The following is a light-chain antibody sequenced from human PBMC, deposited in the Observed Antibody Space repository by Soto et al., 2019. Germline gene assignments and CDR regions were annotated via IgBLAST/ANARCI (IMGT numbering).Light chain of an antibody. Sequence: QAVVTQEPSLAGSPGGTVTLTCGSSTGAVTSGHYHYWFQQKPGQAPRTLISDTSNKHSWTPARFSGSLLGGKAALTLSGAQPEDEAEYYCLLSYSGARSFGGGTKLTVL. CDR1: TGAVTSGHY. CDR3: LLSYSGARS. J-gene: IGLJ2*01. CDR2: DTS. V-gene: IGLV7-46*01.